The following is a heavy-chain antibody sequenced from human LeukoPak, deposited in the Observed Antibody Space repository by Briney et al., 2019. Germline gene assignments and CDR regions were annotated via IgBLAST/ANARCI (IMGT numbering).Heavy chain of an antibody. V-gene: IGHV4-59*01. Sequence: SETLSLTCTVSGGSISSYYWSWIRQTPGKGLEWIGYIYYSGSINYTPSLKSRVTISVDTSKNQISLKLSSVTAADTAVYYCARCSGWYRIDYWGQGTLVTVSS. CDR2: IYYSGSI. CDR1: GGSISSYY. CDR3: ARCSGWYRIDY. D-gene: IGHD6-19*01. J-gene: IGHJ4*02.